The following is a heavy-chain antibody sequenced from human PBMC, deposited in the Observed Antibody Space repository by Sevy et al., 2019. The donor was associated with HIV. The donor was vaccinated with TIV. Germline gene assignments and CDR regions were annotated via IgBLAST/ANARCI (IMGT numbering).Heavy chain of an antibody. CDR2: ICSASSYI. Sequence: GGSLRLSCAASGFTFSYYYMNWVRQAPGKGLEWVSSICSASSYILYADSVKGRFTISRDNAKNSVYLQMNSLRAEDTAVYYCARGPYYASGQNDYWGQGTLVTVSS. D-gene: IGHD3-16*01. V-gene: IGHV3-21*01. CDR1: GFTFSYYY. J-gene: IGHJ4*02. CDR3: ARGPYYASGQNDY.